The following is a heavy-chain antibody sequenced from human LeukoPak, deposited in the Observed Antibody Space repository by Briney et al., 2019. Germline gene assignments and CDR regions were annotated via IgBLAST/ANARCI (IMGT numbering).Heavy chain of an antibody. CDR3: ARHPSIATTGRSYYYGMDV. V-gene: IGHV5-51*01. CDR1: GYSFTSYW. J-gene: IGHJ6*02. CDR2: IYPGDPDT. Sequence: GESLKISCKGSGYSFTSYWIGWVRQMPGKGLEWMGIIYPGDPDTRYSPSFQGQVTISADKSISTAYLQWSSLKASDTAMYYCARHPSIATTGRSYYYGMDVWGQGTTVTVSS. D-gene: IGHD6-13*01.